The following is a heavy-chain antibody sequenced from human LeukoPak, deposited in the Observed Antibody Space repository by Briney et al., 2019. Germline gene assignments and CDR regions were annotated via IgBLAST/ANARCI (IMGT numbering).Heavy chain of an antibody. CDR1: GVSFSGYY. J-gene: IGHJ4*02. CDR2: INHSGST. CDR3: ARHRMVRGVIRGYYFDY. Sequence: SETLSLTCAVYGVSFSGYYWSWIRQPPGKGLEWIGEINHSGSTNYNPSLKSRVTISVDTSKNQFSLKLSSVTAANTAVYYCARHRMVRGVIRGYYFDYWGQGTLVTVSS. V-gene: IGHV4-34*01. D-gene: IGHD3-10*01.